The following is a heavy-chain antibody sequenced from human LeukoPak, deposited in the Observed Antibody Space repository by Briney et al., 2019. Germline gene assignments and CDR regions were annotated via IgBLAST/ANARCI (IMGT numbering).Heavy chain of an antibody. D-gene: IGHD6-19*01. CDR2: IIPLLGKP. V-gene: IGHV1-69*04. Sequence: SVKVSCKASGGTFSTYAISWVRQAPGQGLEWMGRIIPLLGKPNYAQKFQGRVTITADKATTTAYMELNSLTSEDTAVYYCAREGDLGIEVAGDLDYWGQGTLVTVSS. CDR1: GGTFSTYA. CDR3: AREGDLGIEVAGDLDY. J-gene: IGHJ4*02.